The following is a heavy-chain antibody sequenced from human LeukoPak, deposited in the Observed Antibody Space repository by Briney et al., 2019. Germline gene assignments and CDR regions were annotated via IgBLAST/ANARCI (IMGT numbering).Heavy chain of an antibody. CDR2: IIPVLGRP. V-gene: IGHV1-69*04. D-gene: IGHD6-6*01. J-gene: IGHJ4*02. CDR3: ATDAFSSSFAD. CDR1: GGTLISYA. Sequence: SVKVSCKASGGTLISYAISWVRQAPGQGREGMGRIIPVLGRPNYAQKFQGRVTITADRSTGTAYMELSSLRSEDTAVYYCATDAFSSSFADWGQGTLVTVSS.